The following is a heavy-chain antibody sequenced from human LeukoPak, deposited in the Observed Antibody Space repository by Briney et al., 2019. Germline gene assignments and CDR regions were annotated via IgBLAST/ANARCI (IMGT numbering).Heavy chain of an antibody. Sequence: PGGSLRLSCAASGFTFSSAWMTWVRQAPGKGLEWVGHIKNKTNGEATDYAATVKGKFISSRDDSKNTLYLQMNSLRTEDTAVYYCARGFCSSTNCYQGPFDFWGQGTLVTVSS. CDR1: GFTFSSAW. J-gene: IGHJ4*02. D-gene: IGHD2-2*01. CDR2: IKNKTNGEAT. CDR3: ARGFCSSTNCYQGPFDF. V-gene: IGHV3-15*01.